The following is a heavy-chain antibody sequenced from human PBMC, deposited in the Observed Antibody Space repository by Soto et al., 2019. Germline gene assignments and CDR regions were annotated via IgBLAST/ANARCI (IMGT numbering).Heavy chain of an antibody. D-gene: IGHD1-26*01. CDR3: AKSGGHYYLYDAFDI. CDR2: ISSDGSKR. CDR1: RFTFSDYG. J-gene: IGHJ3*02. Sequence: GGSLRLSCAASRFTFSDYGMHWVRQAPGKGLEWVAVISSDGSKRYYPDSVKGRFTISRDNSRNTLWLQMNSLRAEDTAVYYCAKSGGHYYLYDAFDIWGQGTLVTVSS. V-gene: IGHV3-30*18.